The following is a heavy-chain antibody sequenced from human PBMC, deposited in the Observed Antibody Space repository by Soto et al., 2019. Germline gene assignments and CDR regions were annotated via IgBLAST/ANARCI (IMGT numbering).Heavy chain of an antibody. CDR2: IIPIFGTA. V-gene: IGHV1-69*13. CDR1: GGTFSSYA. Sequence: SVKVSCKASGGTFSSYAISWVRQAPGQGLEWMGGIIPIFGTANYAQKFQGRVTITADESTSTAYMELSSLRSEDTAVYYCARDSPPSIAVAGTLVYWGQGTLVTVSS. CDR3: ARDSPPSIAVAGTLVY. J-gene: IGHJ4*02. D-gene: IGHD6-19*01.